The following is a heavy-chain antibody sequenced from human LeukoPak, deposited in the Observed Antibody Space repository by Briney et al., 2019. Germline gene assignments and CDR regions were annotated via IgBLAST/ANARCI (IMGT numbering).Heavy chain of an antibody. CDR3: ARRAGDYSNYSYWFDP. CDR1: GGSISSYY. D-gene: IGHD4-11*01. CDR2: IHTSGST. Sequence: SETLSLTCTVSGGSISSYYWSWIRQPPGKGLEWIGYIHTSGSTNYNPSLKSRVTISVDTSKNQFSLKLSSVTAADTAVYYCARRAGDYSNYSYWFDPWGQGTLVTVSS. V-gene: IGHV4-4*09. J-gene: IGHJ5*02.